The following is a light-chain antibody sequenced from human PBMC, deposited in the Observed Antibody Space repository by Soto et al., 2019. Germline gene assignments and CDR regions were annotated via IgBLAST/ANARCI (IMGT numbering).Light chain of an antibody. V-gene: IGKV3-11*01. Sequence: EVVLTQSPATLSLSPGGRATLSCRASQSVSTYLAWYQQKPGQAPRLLIYDASNRATGIPARFSGSGSGTDFTLTISSLEPEDFAVYYCQQGNDWPLTFGGGTKVEIK. CDR3: QQGNDWPLT. CDR2: DAS. CDR1: QSVSTY. J-gene: IGKJ4*01.